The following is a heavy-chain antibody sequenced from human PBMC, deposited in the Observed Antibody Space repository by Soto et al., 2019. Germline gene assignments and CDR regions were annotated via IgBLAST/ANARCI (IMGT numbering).Heavy chain of an antibody. CDR3: ARGESVVGDY. J-gene: IGHJ4*02. V-gene: IGHV1-3*01. CDR1: GYTFTSYA. CDR2: INAGNGNT. D-gene: IGHD2-15*01. Sequence: ASVKVSCKASGYTFTSYAMHWVRQAPGQRLEWMGWINAGNGNTKRSQKFQDRVTISRDTSASTAYMELSSLRSEDTAVYYCARGESVVGDYWGQGTLVTVS.